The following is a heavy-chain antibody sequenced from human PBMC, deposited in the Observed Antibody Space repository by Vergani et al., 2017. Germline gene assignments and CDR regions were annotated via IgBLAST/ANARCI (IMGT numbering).Heavy chain of an antibody. Sequence: EVQLVQSGAEVKQPGESLKISCKGSGYSFTSYWIGWVRQMPGKGLEWMGIIYPGDSDTRYSPSFQGQVTISADKSISTAYLQWSSLKASDTAMYYGARYCSGGSCYYGMDVWGQGTTVTVSS. CDR1: GYSFTSYW. D-gene: IGHD2-15*01. V-gene: IGHV5-51*01. J-gene: IGHJ6*02. CDR3: ARYCSGGSCYYGMDV. CDR2: IYPGDSDT.